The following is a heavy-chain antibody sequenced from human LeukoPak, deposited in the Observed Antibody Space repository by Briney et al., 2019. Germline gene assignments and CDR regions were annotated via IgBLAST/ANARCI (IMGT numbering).Heavy chain of an antibody. CDR2: ISSSSSYI. V-gene: IGHV3-21*01. CDR3: ASTLHVVVPAAIGYFDY. J-gene: IGHJ4*02. CDR1: GFTFSSYS. D-gene: IGHD2-2*02. Sequence: PGGSLRLSCAASGFTFSSYSMNWVRQAPGKGLEGVSSISSSSSYIYYADSVKGRFNISRDNAKNSLYLQMNSLRAEDTAVYYCASTLHVVVPAAIGYFDYWGQGTLVTVSS.